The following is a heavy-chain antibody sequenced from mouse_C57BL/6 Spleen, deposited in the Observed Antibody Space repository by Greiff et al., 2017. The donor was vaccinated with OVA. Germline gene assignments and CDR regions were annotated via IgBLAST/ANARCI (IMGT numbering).Heavy chain of an antibody. V-gene: IGHV5-12*01. CDR2: ISNGGGST. Sequence: EVQLVESGGGLVQPGGSLKLSCAASGFTFSDYYMYWVRQTPEKRLEWVAYISNGGGSTYYPDTVKGRFTISRDNAKNTLYLQMSRLKSEDTAMYYCARNDGAWFAYWGQGTLVTVSA. CDR1: GFTFSDYY. D-gene: IGHD2-12*01. J-gene: IGHJ3*01. CDR3: ARNDGAWFAY.